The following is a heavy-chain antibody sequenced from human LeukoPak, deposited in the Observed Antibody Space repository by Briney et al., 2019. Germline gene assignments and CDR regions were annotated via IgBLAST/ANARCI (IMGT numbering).Heavy chain of an antibody. CDR2: IYHSGST. J-gene: IGHJ3*02. CDR3: ARGFYIAKNAGVFDM. D-gene: IGHD1-1*01. Sequence: SVTLSLTCTVSGYSISSGYYWGWIRQPPGKGLEWIGSIYHSGSTYYNPSLKSRVTISVDTSKNQFSLKLSSVTAADTAVYYCARGFYIAKNAGVFDMWGQGTMVTVSS. CDR1: GYSISSGYY. V-gene: IGHV4-38-2*02.